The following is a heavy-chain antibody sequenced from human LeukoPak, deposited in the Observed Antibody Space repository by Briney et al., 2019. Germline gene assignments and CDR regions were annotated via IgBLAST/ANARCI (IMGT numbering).Heavy chain of an antibody. CDR2: IYSGGST. V-gene: IGHV3-53*01. CDR1: GFTVSSNY. Sequence: GGSLRLSCAASGFTVSSNYMSWVRQAPGKGLEWVSVIYSGGSTYYADSVKGRFTISRDNSKNTLYLQMNSLRAEDTAVYYCARDMSYSGSYGAFDIWGQGTMVTVSS. CDR3: ARDMSYSGSYGAFDI. J-gene: IGHJ3*02. D-gene: IGHD1-26*01.